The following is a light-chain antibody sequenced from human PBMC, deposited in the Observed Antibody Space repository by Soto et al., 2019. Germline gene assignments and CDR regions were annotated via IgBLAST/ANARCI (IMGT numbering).Light chain of an antibody. V-gene: IGKV1-5*01. CDR2: DAS. CDR3: QQYESYSPLT. Sequence: IRISQFPSPPSWSVEDRVTITFRASQTISSWLAWYQQKPGTAPNLLIYDASSLESGVPSRFSGRRSGTEFTLTISSLQPDDFGTYYCQQYESYSPLTFGGGTKVDIK. J-gene: IGKJ4*01. CDR1: QTISSW.